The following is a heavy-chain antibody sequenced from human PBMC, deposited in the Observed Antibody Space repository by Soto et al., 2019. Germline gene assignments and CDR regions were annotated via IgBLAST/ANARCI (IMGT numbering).Heavy chain of an antibody. CDR3: ARSAGGGIAARYNWFDP. D-gene: IGHD6-6*01. CDR2: IYYSGST. V-gene: IGHV4-59*01. CDR1: GGSISSYY. Sequence: SETLSLTCTVSGGSISSYYWSWIRQPPGKGLEWIGYIYYSGSTNYNPSLKSRVTISVDTSKNQFSLKLSSVTAADTAVYYCARSAGGGIAARYNWFDPWGQGTLVTVSS. J-gene: IGHJ5*02.